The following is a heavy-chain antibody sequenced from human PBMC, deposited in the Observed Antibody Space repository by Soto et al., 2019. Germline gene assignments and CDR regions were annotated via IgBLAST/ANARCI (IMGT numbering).Heavy chain of an antibody. Sequence: GGSLRLSCAASGLTFSNYGMHWVRQAPGKGLEWVAVISYHAINKYYADSVKGRFTISRDNSRSTLWLQMNSLRAEDTAVYYCAKDLTVAGRSGQFDYWGQGTLVTVSS. CDR2: ISYHAINK. V-gene: IGHV3-30*18. J-gene: IGHJ4*02. CDR1: GLTFSNYG. CDR3: AKDLTVAGRSGQFDY. D-gene: IGHD6-19*01.